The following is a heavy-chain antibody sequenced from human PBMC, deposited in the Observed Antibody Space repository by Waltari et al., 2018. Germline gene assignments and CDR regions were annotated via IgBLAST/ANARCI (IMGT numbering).Heavy chain of an antibody. D-gene: IGHD1-1*01. Sequence: QVHLVESGGGVVQPVGSLRLSCAAPGFNFTLFGMHWVRQAPGNGLEWVSFISYDGSNENYADSVKGRFTMSRDNSKKMLYVQMNNLRAEDSAVYYCVKGNEIDYWGQGTLVTVSS. CDR2: ISYDGSNE. CDR1: GFNFTLFG. J-gene: IGHJ4*02. V-gene: IGHV3-30*02. CDR3: VKGNEIDY.